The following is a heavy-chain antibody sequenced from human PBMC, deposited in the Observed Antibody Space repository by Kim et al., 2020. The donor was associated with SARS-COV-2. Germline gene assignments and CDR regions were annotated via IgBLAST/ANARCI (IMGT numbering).Heavy chain of an antibody. CDR1: EYNFNNYW. J-gene: IGHJ4*02. CDR3: ARGDSAGALDN. D-gene: IGHD7-27*01. Sequence: GESLKISCKASEYNFNNYWIAWVRQMPGKGLEWMGMMFPSDSDIRYSPSFEGQITISVDKSTTTAHIQWPSLKASDTAIYFCARGDSAGALDNWGQGTLVTVSS. V-gene: IGHV5-51*01. CDR2: MFPSDSDI.